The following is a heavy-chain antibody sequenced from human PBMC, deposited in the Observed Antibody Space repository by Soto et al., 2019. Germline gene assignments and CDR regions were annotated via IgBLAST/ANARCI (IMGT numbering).Heavy chain of an antibody. CDR1: GYTFTSYG. CDR3: ARGRDGDY. D-gene: IGHD6-6*01. CDR2: ISAHNGNT. Sequence: QVHLVQSGAEVKKPGASVKVSCKGSGYTFTSYGITWVRQAPGQGLEWMGWISAHNGNTDYAQKLQGRVTVTRDTSPSTAYMELRSLRSDDTAVYYCARGRDGDYWGQGALVTVSS. V-gene: IGHV1-18*01. J-gene: IGHJ4*02.